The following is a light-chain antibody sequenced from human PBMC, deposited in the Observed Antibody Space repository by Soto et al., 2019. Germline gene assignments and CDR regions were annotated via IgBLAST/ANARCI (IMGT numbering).Light chain of an antibody. J-gene: IGKJ4*01. CDR2: WAS. CDR3: QQYYSSPLA. V-gene: IGKV4-1*01. CDR1: QSLLYNSNNKNY. Sequence: DIVLTQSPDSVTVSLGERATINCKSSQSLLYNSNNKNYLAWYQQKPGQPPKLLFYWASTRESGVPDRFSGSGSGTYFTLPISSLQAEDVAVYYCQQYYSSPLAFGGGTKVEIK.